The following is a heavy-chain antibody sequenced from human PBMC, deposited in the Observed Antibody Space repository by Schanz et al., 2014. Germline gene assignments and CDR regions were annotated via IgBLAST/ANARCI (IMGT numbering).Heavy chain of an antibody. V-gene: IGHV3-23*01. D-gene: IGHD1-20*01. CDR3: ANNWNLDY. Sequence: EVQLLESGGGLVQPGGSLRLSCAASGFIFGSSVMAWVRQAPGKGLEWVSGITGASDHIDYAESVKGRFTISRDNSKSTLYLQMNSLRAEDTAVYYCANNWNLDYWGQGTLVTVSS. CDR2: ITGASDHI. J-gene: IGHJ4*02. CDR1: GFIFGSSV.